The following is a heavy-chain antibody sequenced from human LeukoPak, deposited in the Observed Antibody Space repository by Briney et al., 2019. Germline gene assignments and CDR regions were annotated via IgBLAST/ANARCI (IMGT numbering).Heavy chain of an antibody. CDR2: ISGSGGST. J-gene: IGHJ4*02. Sequence: GGSLRLSCAASGFTFSSYAMSWVRQAPGKGLEWVSAISGSGGSTYYADSVKGRFTISRDNSKNTLYLQMNSLRAEDTAVYYCANSDYYDSSGYYSWSIDYWGQGTLVTVSS. CDR3: ANSDYYDSSGYYSWSIDY. CDR1: GFTFSSYA. D-gene: IGHD3-22*01. V-gene: IGHV3-23*01.